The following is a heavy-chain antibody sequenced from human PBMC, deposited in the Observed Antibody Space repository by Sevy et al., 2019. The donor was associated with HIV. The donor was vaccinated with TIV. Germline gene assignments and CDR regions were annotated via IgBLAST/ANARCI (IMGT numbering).Heavy chain of an antibody. CDR2: IKQDGSEK. Sequence: GGSLRLSCAASGFTFSSYCMSWVRQAPGKGLEWVANIKQDGSEKYYVDSVKGRFTISRDNAKNSLYLQMNSLRAEDTAVYYCARDQGGMYGDYEGYYFDYWGQGTLVTVSS. V-gene: IGHV3-7*01. J-gene: IGHJ4*02. CDR1: GFTFSSYC. D-gene: IGHD4-17*01. CDR3: ARDQGGMYGDYEGYYFDY.